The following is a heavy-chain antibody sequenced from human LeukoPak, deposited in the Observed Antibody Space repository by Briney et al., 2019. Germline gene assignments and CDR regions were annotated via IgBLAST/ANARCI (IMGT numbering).Heavy chain of an antibody. Sequence: GGSLRLSCAASGFTFSNFWMAWVRQAPGKGLEWVANIRQDGSIQYYGDSVKGRFTISRDNARNSLYLQMNSLRAEDTALYYCATSYDSSGCDWGQGTLVTVSS. V-gene: IGHV3-7*01. J-gene: IGHJ4*02. D-gene: IGHD3-22*01. CDR2: IRQDGSIQ. CDR3: ATSYDSSGCD. CDR1: GFTFSNFW.